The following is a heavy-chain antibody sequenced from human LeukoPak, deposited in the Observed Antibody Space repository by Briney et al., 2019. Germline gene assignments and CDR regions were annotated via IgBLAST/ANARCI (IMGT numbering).Heavy chain of an antibody. Sequence: GGSLRLSCAASGFTFSSYAMSWVRQAPGKGLEWVSAISGSGGSTYYADSVKGRFTISRDNSKNTLYLQMNSLRAEDTAVYYCAKHNYYDSTGYYSLTYYLDYWGQGTLVTVSS. CDR3: AKHNYYDSTGYYSLTYYLDY. J-gene: IGHJ4*02. CDR2: ISGSGGST. D-gene: IGHD3-22*01. V-gene: IGHV3-23*01. CDR1: GFTFSSYA.